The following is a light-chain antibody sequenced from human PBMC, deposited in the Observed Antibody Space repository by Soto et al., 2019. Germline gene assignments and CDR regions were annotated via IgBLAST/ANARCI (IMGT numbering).Light chain of an antibody. V-gene: IGKV3D-7*01. CDR1: QSVSSNY. CDR3: LQDYNYPWT. Sequence: SPGERATFSCMASQSVSSNYLAWYQQKPGQAPRLLIYGAFKRATGIPSRFSGSGSGTDFTLTISSLQPEDFATYYCLQDYNYPWTFGQGTKVDIK. CDR2: GAF. J-gene: IGKJ1*01.